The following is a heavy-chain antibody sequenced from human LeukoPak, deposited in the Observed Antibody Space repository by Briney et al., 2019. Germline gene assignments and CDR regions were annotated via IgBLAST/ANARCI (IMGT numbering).Heavy chain of an antibody. J-gene: IGHJ4*02. CDR2: IYYSGST. Sequence: SETLSLTCTVSGGSISSGDYYWSWIRQPPGKGLEWIGYIYYSGSTYYNPSLKSRVTISVDTSKNQFSLKLSSVTAAHTAVYYCAREELTTRTFDYWGQGTLVTVSS. D-gene: IGHD4-17*01. CDR1: GGSISSGDYY. V-gene: IGHV4-30-4*01. CDR3: AREELTTRTFDY.